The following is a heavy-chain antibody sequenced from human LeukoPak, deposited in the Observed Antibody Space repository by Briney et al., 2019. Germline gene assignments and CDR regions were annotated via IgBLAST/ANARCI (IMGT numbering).Heavy chain of an antibody. D-gene: IGHD3-10*01. Sequence: GGSLRLSCAASEFTFSSHGMHWVRQAPGKGLEWVAVISYDGSNKYYADSVKGRFTISRDNSKNTLYLQMNSLRAEDTAVYYCAIKAKGDYWGQGTLVTVSS. V-gene: IGHV3-30*03. CDR3: AIKAKGDY. J-gene: IGHJ4*02. CDR1: EFTFSSHG. CDR2: ISYDGSNK.